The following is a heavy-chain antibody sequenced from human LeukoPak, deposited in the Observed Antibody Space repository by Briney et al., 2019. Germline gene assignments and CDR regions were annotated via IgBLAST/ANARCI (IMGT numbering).Heavy chain of an antibody. J-gene: IGHJ4*02. V-gene: IGHV4-4*09. CDR2: IYASGST. D-gene: IGHD7-27*01. CDR3: ARLKPNFLGTFDS. CDR1: GVSIIDHD. Sequence: SETLSLTCTVSGVSIIDHDWSWIRQPPGRGLEWIGNIYASGSTYFNPSLRRRVAISVDTSKNQFSLNLTSVTAADTAMFYCARLKPNFLGTFDSWGQGALVTVSS.